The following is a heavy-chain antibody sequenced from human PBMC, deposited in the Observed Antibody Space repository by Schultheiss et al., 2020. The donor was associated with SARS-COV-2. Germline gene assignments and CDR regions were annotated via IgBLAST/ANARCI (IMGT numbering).Heavy chain of an antibody. CDR2: IYYSGST. Sequence: SETLSLTCTVSGGSISSYYWSWIRQPPGKGLEWIGYIYYSGSTNYNPSLRSRAVASVDTSENQISLRLSSVTAADTAVYYCARQDGYNLYYFDFWGQGTLVTVSS. J-gene: IGHJ4*02. CDR1: GGSISSYY. D-gene: IGHD5-24*01. CDR3: ARQDGYNLYYFDF. V-gene: IGHV4-59*08.